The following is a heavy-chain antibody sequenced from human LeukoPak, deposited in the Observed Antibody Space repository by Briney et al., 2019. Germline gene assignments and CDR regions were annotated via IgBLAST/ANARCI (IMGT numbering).Heavy chain of an antibody. J-gene: IGHJ3*01. CDR2: ICVTGDT. Sequence: GGSLRLSCAASGFTFSGYDMHWVRQPTGKGLECVSAICVTGDTYYSGSVKGRFTMSRENAKNCLYLKLNSLRAGDTAVYYCARGYVHAFDLWGQGTMVTV. CDR1: GFTFSGYD. D-gene: IGHD3-16*01. CDR3: ARGYVHAFDL. V-gene: IGHV3-13*04.